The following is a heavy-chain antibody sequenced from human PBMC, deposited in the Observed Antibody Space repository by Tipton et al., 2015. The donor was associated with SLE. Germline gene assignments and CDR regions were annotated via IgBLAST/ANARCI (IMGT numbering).Heavy chain of an antibody. CDR2: IYYSGST. Sequence: TLSLTCTASGGSISSSSYYWGWIRQPPGKGLEWIGSIYYSGSTYYNPSLKSRVTISVDTSKNQFSLKLSSVTAADTAVYHCAREGDLPLWGQGTLVTVSS. V-gene: IGHV4-39*01. D-gene: IGHD1-26*01. J-gene: IGHJ4*02. CDR3: AREGDLPL. CDR1: GGSISSSSYY.